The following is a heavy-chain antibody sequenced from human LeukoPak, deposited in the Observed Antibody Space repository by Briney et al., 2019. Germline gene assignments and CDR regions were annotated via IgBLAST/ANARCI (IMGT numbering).Heavy chain of an antibody. CDR2: INSDGSIT. V-gene: IGHV3-74*01. D-gene: IGHD5-18*01. CDR1: GFTFTTHW. CDR3: ARDAVDTANAV. J-gene: IGHJ6*02. Sequence: GGSLRLSCAASGFTFTTHWMHWVRQAPGKGLVWVSHINSDGSITSYADSVKGRFTISRDNAKNTLYLQMNSLRAEDTAVYYCARDAVDTANAVWGQGTTVTVSS.